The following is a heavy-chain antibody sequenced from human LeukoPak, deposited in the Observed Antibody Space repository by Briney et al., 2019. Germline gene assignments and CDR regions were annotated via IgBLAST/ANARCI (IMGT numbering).Heavy chain of an antibody. CDR3: ARVRNDYVWGSYRYTYYFDY. V-gene: IGHV1-18*01. Sequence: GASVKVSCKASGYTFTSYGISWVRQAPGQGLEWMGWISAYNVNTNYAQKLQGRVTMTTDTSTSTAYMELRSLRSDDTAVYYCARVRNDYVWGSYRYTYYFDYWGQGTLVTVSS. CDR2: ISAYNVNT. CDR1: GYTFTSYG. D-gene: IGHD3-16*02. J-gene: IGHJ4*02.